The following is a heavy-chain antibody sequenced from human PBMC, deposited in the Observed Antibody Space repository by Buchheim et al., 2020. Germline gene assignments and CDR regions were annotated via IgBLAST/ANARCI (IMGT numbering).Heavy chain of an antibody. CDR2: INGDGSST. CDR3: ASYYYDNTDHF. J-gene: IGHJ4*02. D-gene: IGHD3-22*01. CDR1: GFTFSTNW. Sequence: EGQVVESGGGLVQPGGSLRLSCAASGFTFSTNWMHWVRQTPGKGLVWVSRINGDGSSTSYADSVKGRFTISRDNAKNSLYLQMDSLRAEDTAVYYCASYYYDNTDHFWGQGTL. V-gene: IGHV3-74*01.